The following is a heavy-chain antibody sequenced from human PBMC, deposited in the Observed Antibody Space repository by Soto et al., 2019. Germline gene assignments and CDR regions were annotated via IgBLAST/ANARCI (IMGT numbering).Heavy chain of an antibody. CDR3: ARVPALYSGSSYFDY. V-gene: IGHV3-23*01. Sequence: GGSLRLSCAASGFAFSRSAMSWVRQAPGKGLEWVSSISGGGGSTYYADSVKGRFTISRDNSTNTLYVQMNSLRADDTAVYYCARVPALYSGSSYFDYWGQGTLVTVSS. D-gene: IGHD1-26*01. CDR2: ISGGGGST. CDR1: GFAFSRSA. J-gene: IGHJ4*02.